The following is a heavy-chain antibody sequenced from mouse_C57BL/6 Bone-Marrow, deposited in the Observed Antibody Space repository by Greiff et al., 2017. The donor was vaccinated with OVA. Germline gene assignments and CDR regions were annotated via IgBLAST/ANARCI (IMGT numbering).Heavy chain of an antibody. V-gene: IGHV5-15*01. J-gene: IGHJ4*01. CDR1: GFTFSDYG. CDR2: ISNLAYSI. D-gene: IGHD2-4*01. Sequence: EVKVVESGGGLVQPGGSLKLSCAASGFTFSDYGMAWVRQAPRKGPEWVAFISNLAYSIYYAHTVTGRFTISRENAKNTLYLEMSSLRSEDTAMYYCARRICYDCDDAMDYWGQGTSVTVSS. CDR3: ARRICYDCDDAMDY.